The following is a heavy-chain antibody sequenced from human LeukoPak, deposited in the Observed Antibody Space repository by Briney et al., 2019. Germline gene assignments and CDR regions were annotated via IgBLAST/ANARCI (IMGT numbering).Heavy chain of an antibody. J-gene: IGHJ4*02. D-gene: IGHD6-6*01. CDR2: INWNGGST. CDR1: GFTFSSYS. CDR3: ARVGSSWAFDY. Sequence: PGGSLRLSCAASGFTFSSYSMNWVRQAPGKGLEWVSGINWNGGSTGYADSVKGRFTISRDNAKNSLYLQMNSLRAEDTALYYCARVGSSWAFDYWGQGTLVTVSS. V-gene: IGHV3-20*04.